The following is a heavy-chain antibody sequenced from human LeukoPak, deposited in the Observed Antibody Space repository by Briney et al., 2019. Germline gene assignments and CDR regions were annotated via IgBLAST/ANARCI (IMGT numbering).Heavy chain of an antibody. Sequence: PSETLSLTCAAYGGSFSGYYWSWIRQPPGKGLEWIGEINHSGSTNYNPSLKSRVTISVDTSKNQFSLKLSSVTAADTAVYYCARSGDGYNYGDYWGQGTLVTVSS. CDR3: ARSGDGYNYGDY. V-gene: IGHV4-34*01. CDR1: GGSFSGYY. D-gene: IGHD5-24*01. CDR2: INHSGST. J-gene: IGHJ4*02.